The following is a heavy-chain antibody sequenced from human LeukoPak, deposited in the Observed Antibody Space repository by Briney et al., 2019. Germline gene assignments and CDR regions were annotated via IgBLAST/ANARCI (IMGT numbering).Heavy chain of an antibody. Sequence: SETLSLTCTVSGGSISSSSYYWGWIRQPPGKGLEWIGSIYYSGSTYYNPSLKSRVTISVDTSKNQFSLKLSSVTAADTAVYYCARDSYYGSGPFDPWGQGTLVTVSS. J-gene: IGHJ5*02. D-gene: IGHD3-10*01. CDR2: IYYSGST. V-gene: IGHV4-39*07. CDR3: ARDSYYGSGPFDP. CDR1: GGSISSSSYY.